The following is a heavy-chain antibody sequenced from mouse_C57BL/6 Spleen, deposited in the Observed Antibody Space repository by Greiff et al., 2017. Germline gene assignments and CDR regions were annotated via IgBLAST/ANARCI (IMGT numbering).Heavy chain of an antibody. J-gene: IGHJ1*03. V-gene: IGHV1-52*01. CDR2: IDPSDSET. Sequence: QVQLQQPGAELVRPGSSVKLSCKASGYTFTSYWMHWVKQRPIQGLEWIGNIDPSDSETHYNQKFKDKATLTVDKSSSTAYMQLSSLTSEDSAVYYCARPYYYGSSDDWYFDVWGTGTTVTVSS. CDR1: GYTFTSYW. D-gene: IGHD1-1*01. CDR3: ARPYYYGSSDDWYFDV.